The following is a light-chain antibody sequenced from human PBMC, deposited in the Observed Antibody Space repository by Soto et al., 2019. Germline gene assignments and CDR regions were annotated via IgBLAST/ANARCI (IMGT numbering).Light chain of an antibody. CDR3: CSFAGTSWV. V-gene: IGLV2-11*01. CDR2: DVS. J-gene: IGLJ3*02. Sequence: QPVLTQPRSVSGSPGQSVTISCTGTSSDVGAYNYVSWYQQHPGKAPKVMIYDVSKRPSGVPDRFSGSKSGNTASLTISGLQAEDEADYHCCSFAGTSWVFGGGTKLTVL. CDR1: SSDVGAYNY.